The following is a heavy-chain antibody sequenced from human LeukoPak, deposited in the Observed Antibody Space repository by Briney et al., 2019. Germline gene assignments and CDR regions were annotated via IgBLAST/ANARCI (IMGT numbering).Heavy chain of an antibody. D-gene: IGHD1-14*01. V-gene: IGHV3-33*01. CDR1: RFTFSSYG. CDR3: ARDGEPIPS. CDR2: IRYDGSNK. J-gene: IGHJ4*02. Sequence: GGSLRLSCAASRFTFSSYGMHWVRQAPGKGLEWVAVIRYDGSNKYYADFVKGRFTISRDNAKNSLYLQMNSLRAEDTALYYCARDGEPIPSWGQGTLVTVSS.